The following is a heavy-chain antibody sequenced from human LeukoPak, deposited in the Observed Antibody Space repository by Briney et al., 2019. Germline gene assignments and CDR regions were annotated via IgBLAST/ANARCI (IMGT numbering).Heavy chain of an antibody. CDR3: ARHMDRYYYDSSGWLGNAFDI. CDR1: GGSISGSSYY. J-gene: IGHJ3*02. V-gene: IGHV4-39*01. Sequence: SETLSLTCTVSGGSISGSSYYWGWIRQPPGKGLEWIGSIYYSGSTYYNPSLKSRVTISVDTSKNQFSLKLSSVTAADTAVYYCARHMDRYYYDSSGWLGNAFDIWGQGTMVTVSS. CDR2: IYYSGST. D-gene: IGHD3-22*01.